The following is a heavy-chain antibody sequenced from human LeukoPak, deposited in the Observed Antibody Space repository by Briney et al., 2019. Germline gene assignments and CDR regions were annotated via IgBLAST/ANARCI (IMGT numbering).Heavy chain of an antibody. D-gene: IGHD3-10*01. CDR3: ARGQGFGGVRGVIRVRFDP. Sequence: SETLSLTCAVYGGSFSGYYWSWIRQPPGKGLEWIGEINHSGSTNYNPSLKSRVTISVDTSRNQFSLKLSSVTAADTAVYYCARGQGFGGVRGVIRVRFDPWGQGTLVTVSS. V-gene: IGHV4-34*01. CDR1: GGSFSGYY. J-gene: IGHJ5*02. CDR2: INHSGST.